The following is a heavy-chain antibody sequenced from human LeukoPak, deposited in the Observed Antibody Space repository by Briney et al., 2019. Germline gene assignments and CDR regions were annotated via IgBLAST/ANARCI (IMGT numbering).Heavy chain of an antibody. V-gene: IGHV3-30*04. D-gene: IGHD4-17*01. J-gene: IGHJ4*02. CDR3: ARELDYGDYGDY. CDR2: ISYDGSNK. CDR1: GFTFSSYV. Sequence: GGSLRLSCAASGFTFSSYVMHWVRQAPGKGLEWVAVISYDGSNKYYADSVKGRFTISRDNSKNTLYLQMNSLRAEDTAVYYCARELDYGDYGDYWGQGTLVTVSS.